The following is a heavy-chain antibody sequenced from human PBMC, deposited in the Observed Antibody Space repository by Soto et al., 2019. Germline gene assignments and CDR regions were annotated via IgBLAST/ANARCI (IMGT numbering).Heavy chain of an antibody. J-gene: IGHJ4*02. Sequence: SETLSLTCTVSGDSISSSYWSRIRQSPGKGLEWIGYIYYSGGTNYNPSFKSRVTISIDTSKQHFSLKLSSVTAADTAVYYCARQHGSGWSGYFAYWGQGILVTVSS. V-gene: IGHV4-59*08. CDR2: IYYSGGT. D-gene: IGHD6-13*01. CDR3: ARQHGSGWSGYFAY. CDR1: GDSISSSY.